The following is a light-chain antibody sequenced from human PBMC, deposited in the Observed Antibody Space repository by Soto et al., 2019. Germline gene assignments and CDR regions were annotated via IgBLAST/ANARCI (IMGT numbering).Light chain of an antibody. J-gene: IGKJ2*01. CDR2: GAS. V-gene: IGKV3-20*01. Sequence: EILLTQSPGTLSLSPGERATLSCRASQSVSSNYLAWYQQKPGQPPRLLIYGASNRATGIPDRFSGSGSGTDFTLTISRLEQEDFAVYYCQQYGSSLPYTFGQGTRLEIK. CDR1: QSVSSNY. CDR3: QQYGSSLPYT.